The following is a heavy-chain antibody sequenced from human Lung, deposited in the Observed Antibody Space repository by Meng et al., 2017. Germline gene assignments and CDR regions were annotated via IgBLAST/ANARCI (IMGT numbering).Heavy chain of an antibody. D-gene: IGHD4-11*01. Sequence: QLDVQEGGADIVTPSGTRSVYCVFSCGSFSYYCWSWIGQPPGKGLEWFGEINHSGSTNYNPSLESRATISVDTSQNNLSLKLSSVTAADSAVYYCVRGPTTMAHDFDYWGQGTLVTVSS. CDR1: CGSFSYYC. CDR3: VRGPTTMAHDFDY. CDR2: INHSGST. J-gene: IGHJ4*02. V-gene: IGHV4-34*02.